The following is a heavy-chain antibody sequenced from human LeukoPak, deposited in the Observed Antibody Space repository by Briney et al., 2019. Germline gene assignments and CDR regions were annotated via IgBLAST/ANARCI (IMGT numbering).Heavy chain of an antibody. D-gene: IGHD4/OR15-4a*01. CDR2: ISGDGGST. CDR1: GFTFDDYA. V-gene: IGHV3-43*02. CDR3: AKDKGYGGNDGDAFEV. J-gene: IGHJ3*01. Sequence: PGGSLRLSCAASGFTFDDYAMHWVRQAPGKGLEWVSLISGDGGSTYYADSVKGRFTISRDNSKNSLYLQMNSLRTEDTDLYYCAKDKGYGGNDGDAFEVWGQGTMVTVSS.